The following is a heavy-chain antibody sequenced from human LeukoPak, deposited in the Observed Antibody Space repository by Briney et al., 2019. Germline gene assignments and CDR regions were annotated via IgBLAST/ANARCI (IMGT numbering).Heavy chain of an antibody. D-gene: IGHD2-15*01. V-gene: IGHV1-2*02. CDR1: GYTFTGYY. J-gene: IGHJ1*01. Sequence: ASVKVSCKASGYTFTGYYMHWVRQAPGQGLEWMGWINPNSGGTNYAQKFQGRVTMTRDTSTSTVYMELSSLRSEDTAVYYCARSHYCSGGSCYSFHFQHWGQGTLVTVSS. CDR2: INPNSGGT. CDR3: ARSHYCSGGSCYSFHFQH.